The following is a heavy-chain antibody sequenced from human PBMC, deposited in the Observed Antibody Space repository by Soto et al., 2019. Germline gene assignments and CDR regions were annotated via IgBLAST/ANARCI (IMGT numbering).Heavy chain of an antibody. Sequence: GGSLRLSCAGSGFTFSNAWMNWVRQTPGKGLEWVGRIKSKPDGGTIDYAAPVRGRFTISRDDSKNTLYLQMNSLKTEDTAVYYCAMLGGWSGGSNDMDVWGQGTTVTVSS. CDR1: GFTFSNAW. J-gene: IGHJ6*02. D-gene: IGHD6-19*01. CDR2: IKSKPDGGTI. CDR3: AMLGGWSGGSNDMDV. V-gene: IGHV3-15*07.